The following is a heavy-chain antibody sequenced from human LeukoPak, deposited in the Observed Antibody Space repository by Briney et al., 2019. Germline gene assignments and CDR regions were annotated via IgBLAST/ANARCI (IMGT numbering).Heavy chain of an antibody. CDR1: GYTFTGYY. V-gene: IGHV1-2*02. CDR3: ARDLRALAAENWFDP. J-gene: IGHJ5*02. Sequence: GASVKVSCKASGYTFTGYYMHWVRQAPGQGLEWMGWINPNSGGTNYAQKFQGRVTMTRDTSISTAYMELSRPRSDDTAVYYCARDLRALAAENWFDPWGQGTLVTVSS. D-gene: IGHD6-13*01. CDR2: INPNSGGT.